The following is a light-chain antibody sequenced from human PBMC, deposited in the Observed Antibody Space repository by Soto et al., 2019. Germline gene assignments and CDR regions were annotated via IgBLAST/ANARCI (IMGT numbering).Light chain of an antibody. Sequence: EIVMTQSPATLSVSPGERATLSCRASQSVSSNLAWYQQKPGQAPRLLIYHTSTRATGIPARFSGSGSGTEFTLTISILQSEDFAVYYCQQYNKWPLTFGGGTKVEIK. CDR2: HTS. V-gene: IGKV3-15*01. J-gene: IGKJ4*01. CDR3: QQYNKWPLT. CDR1: QSVSSN.